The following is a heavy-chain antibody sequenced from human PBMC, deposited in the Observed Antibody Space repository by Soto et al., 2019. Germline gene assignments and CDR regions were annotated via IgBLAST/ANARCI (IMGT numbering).Heavy chain of an antibody. CDR3: ARDWDIVASSYFDY. CDR2: IWYDGSNK. V-gene: IGHV3-33*01. D-gene: IGHD5-12*01. Sequence: GGSLRLSCAASGFTFSSYGMHWVRQAPGKGLEWVAVIWYDGSNKYYADSVKGRFTISRDNSKNTLYLQMNSLRAEDTAVYYCARDWDIVASSYFDYWGQGTLVTVSS. CDR1: GFTFSSYG. J-gene: IGHJ4*02.